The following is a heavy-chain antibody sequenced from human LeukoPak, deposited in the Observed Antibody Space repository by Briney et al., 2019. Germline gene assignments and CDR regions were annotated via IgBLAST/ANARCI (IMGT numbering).Heavy chain of an antibody. CDR3: AIARTWIHPFDY. V-gene: IGHV4-39*01. CDR2: IYYSGST. J-gene: IGHJ4*02. D-gene: IGHD5-18*01. CDR1: GGSISSSSYY. Sequence: PSETLSLTCTVSGGSISSSSYYWGWIRQPPGKGLEWIGSIYYSGSTYYNPSLKSRVTISVDTSKNQFSLKLSSVTAADTAVYYCAIARTWIHPFDYWGQGTLVTVSS.